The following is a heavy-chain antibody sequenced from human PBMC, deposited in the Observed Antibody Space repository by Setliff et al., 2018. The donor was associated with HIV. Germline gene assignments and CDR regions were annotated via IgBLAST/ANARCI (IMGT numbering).Heavy chain of an antibody. J-gene: IGHJ6*03. CDR1: GFTLSSYW. D-gene: IGHD2-15*01. Sequence: PGGSLRLSCAASGFTLSSYWMHWVRQAPGKGLVYVSRINGDGSTTTYADSVKGRFTISRDNSKNTLYLQMDSLRAEELSVYYCARVYCSGGSCYSYYYYYYMDVWRKGTTVTVSS. CDR2: INGDGSTT. CDR3: ARVYCSGGSCYSYYYYYYMDV. V-gene: IGHV3-74*01.